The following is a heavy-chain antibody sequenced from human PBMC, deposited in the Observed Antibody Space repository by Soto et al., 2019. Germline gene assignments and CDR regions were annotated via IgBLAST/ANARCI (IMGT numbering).Heavy chain of an antibody. J-gene: IGHJ5*02. Sequence: GGSLRLSCAASGFTFSSYGMSWVRQAPGKGLEWVAYISSSSRYIYYADSVRGRFTISRDNAKDSLNLQMSSLRAEDTAVYYCVRGGGGGLLDPWGQGTMGTVSS. CDR2: ISSSSRYI. V-gene: IGHV3-21*01. CDR1: GFTFSSYG. D-gene: IGHD2-15*01. CDR3: VRGGGGGLLDP.